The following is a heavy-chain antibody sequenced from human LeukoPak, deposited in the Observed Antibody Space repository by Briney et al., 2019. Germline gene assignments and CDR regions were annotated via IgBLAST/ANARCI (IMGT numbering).Heavy chain of an antibody. Sequence: SETLSLTCTVSGGSISSDYWSWIRQPPGKGPEWIGYIHYSGSTNYNPSLKSRVTISEDTSKNQFSLKLSSVTAADTAVYYCARDRGSGWYFDYWGQGTLVTVSS. D-gene: IGHD6-19*01. V-gene: IGHV4-59*01. CDR2: IHYSGST. CDR3: ARDRGSGWYFDY. CDR1: GGSISSDY. J-gene: IGHJ4*02.